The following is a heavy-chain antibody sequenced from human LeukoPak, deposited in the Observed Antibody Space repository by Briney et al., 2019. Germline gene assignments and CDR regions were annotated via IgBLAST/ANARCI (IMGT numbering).Heavy chain of an antibody. CDR3: ARDYRESAIFGVVYGIDY. CDR1: GFTFTNYE. Sequence: PGGSLRLSCAASGFTFTNYEMSWVRPAPGKGLEWVSYISSSGSTIYYADSVKGRFTVSRDSAKSSLFLQMNSLRAEDTAIYYCARDYRESAIFGVVYGIDYWGQGTLVTVSS. D-gene: IGHD3-3*01. V-gene: IGHV3-48*03. CDR2: ISSSGSTI. J-gene: IGHJ4*02.